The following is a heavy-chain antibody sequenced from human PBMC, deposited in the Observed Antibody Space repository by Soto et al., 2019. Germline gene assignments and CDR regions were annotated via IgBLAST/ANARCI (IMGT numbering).Heavy chain of an antibody. Sequence: PSETLSLTCTVSGGSISSSSYYWGWIRQPPGKGLEWIGSIYYSGSTYYNPSLKSRVTISVDTSKNQFSLKLSSVTAADTAVYYCARLASVTIFGVVIDYYYYGMDVWGQGTTVTVSS. D-gene: IGHD3-3*01. CDR2: IYYSGST. CDR1: GGSISSSSYY. V-gene: IGHV4-39*01. CDR3: ARLASVTIFGVVIDYYYYGMDV. J-gene: IGHJ6*02.